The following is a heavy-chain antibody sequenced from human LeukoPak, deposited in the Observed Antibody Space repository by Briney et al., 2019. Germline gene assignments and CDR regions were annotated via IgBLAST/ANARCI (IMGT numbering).Heavy chain of an antibody. CDR3: ARGAPLYSFVVGATTGAFDI. CDR1: GGSISSGGYY. CDR2: IYHSGST. V-gene: IGHV4-30-2*01. D-gene: IGHD1-26*01. J-gene: IGHJ3*02. Sequence: PSETLSLTCTVSGGSISSGGYYWSWIRQPPGKGLEWIGYIYHSGSTYYNPSLKSRVTISVDRSKNQFSLKLSSVTAADTAVYYCARGAPLYSFVVGATTGAFDIWGQGTMVTVSS.